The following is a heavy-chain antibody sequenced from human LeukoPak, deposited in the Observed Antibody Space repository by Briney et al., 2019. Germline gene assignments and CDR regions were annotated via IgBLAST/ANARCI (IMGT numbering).Heavy chain of an antibody. D-gene: IGHD5-24*01. CDR2: FYVGGAT. J-gene: IGHJ4*02. CDR1: GFSVTNNY. V-gene: IGHV3-53*01. Sequence: QAGGSLRLSCAVSGFSVTNNYMSWVRQAPGKGLEWVSVFYVGGATYYAASVKGRFTISRDNSENTLYLQMKSLRAEDTAVYYCARGDGYNFFDYWGQGILVTVSS. CDR3: ARGDGYNFFDY.